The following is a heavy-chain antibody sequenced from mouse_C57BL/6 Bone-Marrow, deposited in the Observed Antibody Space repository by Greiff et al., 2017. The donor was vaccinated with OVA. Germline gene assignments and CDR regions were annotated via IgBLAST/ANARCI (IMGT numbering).Heavy chain of an antibody. CDR1: GYSFTGYY. CDR2: INPSTGGT. V-gene: IGHV1-42*01. D-gene: IGHD2-12*01. J-gene: IGHJ4*01. CDR3: ATYDDYAMDY. Sequence: VQLKQSGPELMKPGASVKISCKASGYSFTGYYMNWVKQSPEKSLEWIGEINPSTGGTTYNQKFKAKATLTVDKSSSTAYMQLKSLTSEDSAVYYCATYDDYAMDYWGQGTSVTVSS.